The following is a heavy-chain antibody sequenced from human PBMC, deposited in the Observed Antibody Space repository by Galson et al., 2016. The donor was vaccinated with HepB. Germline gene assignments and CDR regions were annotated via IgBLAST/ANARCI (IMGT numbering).Heavy chain of an antibody. CDR1: GGSFRGYY. CDR3: ARGRGNFWGGLDY. Sequence: SETLSLTCGVSGGSFRGYYWSWIRQNPGAGPEWIGEINHDGGTNYNPSLGSRITISLDTSKNQFSLNLTSVTAADTAVYYCARGRGNFWGGLDYWGQGALVTVSS. V-gene: IGHV4-34*01. CDR2: INHDGGT. J-gene: IGHJ4*02. D-gene: IGHD3-3*01.